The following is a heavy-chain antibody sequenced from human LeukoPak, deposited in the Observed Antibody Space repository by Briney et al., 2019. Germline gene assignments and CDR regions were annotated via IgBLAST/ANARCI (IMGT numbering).Heavy chain of an antibody. J-gene: IGHJ4*02. CDR3: ARVGDYRYFDY. CDR2: IYHSGSA. V-gene: IGHV4-4*02. Sequence: SETLSLTCAVSGGSISSSNWWSWVRQPPGQGLEWIGEIYHSGSANYNPSLKSRVTISVDKSKNQFSLKLSSVTAADTAVYYCARVGDYRYFDYWGQGTLVTVSS. D-gene: IGHD4-11*01. CDR1: GGSISSSNW.